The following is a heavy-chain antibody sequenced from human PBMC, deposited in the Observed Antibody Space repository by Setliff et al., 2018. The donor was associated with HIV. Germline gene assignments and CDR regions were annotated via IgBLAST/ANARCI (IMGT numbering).Heavy chain of an antibody. Sequence: SETLSLTCAVYGGSFSGYYWSWIRQPPGKGLEWIGEINHSGSTNYNPSLKGRVTIIRDMSTNTAYMELSSLRSEDTAVYYCAAGIYGSYGMDVWGQGTTVTVSS. CDR1: GGSFSGYY. V-gene: IGHV4-34*01. CDR2: INHSGST. D-gene: IGHD3-10*01. J-gene: IGHJ6*02. CDR3: AAGIYGSYGMDV.